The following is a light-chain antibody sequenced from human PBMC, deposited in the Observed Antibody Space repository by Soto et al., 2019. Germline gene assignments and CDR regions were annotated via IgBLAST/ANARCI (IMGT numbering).Light chain of an antibody. Sequence: EIVLTQSPGTLSLSPGERATLSCRASQSVSSSYLAWYQQKPGQAPRLLIYGASSRATGIPDRFSGSGSGTDFTLTINRLEPEDFAVYYCQQYGSLPRITFGQGTRLEIK. CDR1: QSVSSSY. V-gene: IGKV3-20*01. J-gene: IGKJ5*01. CDR2: GAS. CDR3: QQYGSLPRIT.